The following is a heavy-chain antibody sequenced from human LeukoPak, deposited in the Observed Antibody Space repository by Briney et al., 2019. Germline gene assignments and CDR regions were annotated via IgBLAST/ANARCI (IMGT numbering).Heavy chain of an antibody. V-gene: IGHV3-7*01. Sequence: GGSLRLSCVASGFAFSSYWMAWVRQAPGRGLAWVASVDLDGGGKYSVDSVKGRFTISRDNAQNSLYLQMNSLRAEDTAVYYCAKDYCGGDCYPDYWGQGTLVTVSS. D-gene: IGHD2-21*02. CDR1: GFAFSSYW. J-gene: IGHJ4*02. CDR2: VDLDGGGK. CDR3: AKDYCGGDCYPDY.